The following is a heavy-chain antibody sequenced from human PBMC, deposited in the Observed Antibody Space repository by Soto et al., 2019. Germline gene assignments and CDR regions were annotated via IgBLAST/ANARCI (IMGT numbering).Heavy chain of an antibody. CDR3: ARRPYDFWSGYPDY. V-gene: IGHV1-18*04. D-gene: IGHD3-3*01. CDR1: GYTFTSYG. J-gene: IGHJ4*02. Sequence: ASVKVSCKASGYTFTSYGISWVRQAPGQGIEWMGWISAYNGNTNYAQKLQGRVTMTTDTSTSTAYMELRSLRSDDTAVYYCARRPYDFWSGYPDYWGQGTLVTVSS. CDR2: ISAYNGNT.